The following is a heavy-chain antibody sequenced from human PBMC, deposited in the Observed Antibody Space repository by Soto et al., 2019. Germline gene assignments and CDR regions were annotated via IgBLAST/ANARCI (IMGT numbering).Heavy chain of an antibody. J-gene: IGHJ4*02. CDR3: ATGSNYYETSALAY. V-gene: IGHV1-69*01. D-gene: IGHD3-22*01. CDR1: GDSFSSYA. CDR2: IIPIFGTP. Sequence: QVQLVQSVAEVKKPGSSVKVSCKASGDSFSSYAISWVRQAPGHGLEWMGRIIPIFGTPNYAQRVEGRVTITAEESTRTANMELSSLRSDDTAVYYCATGSNYYETSALAYWGQGTLVTVSS.